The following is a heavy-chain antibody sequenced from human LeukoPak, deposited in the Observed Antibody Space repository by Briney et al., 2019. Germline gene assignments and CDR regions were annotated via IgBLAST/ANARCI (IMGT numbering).Heavy chain of an antibody. J-gene: IGHJ3*02. V-gene: IGHV1-8*01. CDR2: MNPNSGNI. CDR1: GYNFTSYD. Sequence: ASMKVSCKASGYNFTSYDIYWVRQATGQGLEWMGWMNPNSGNIGYAQKFQGRVTMTRNTSISTAYMELSSLRSEDTAVYYCARGRYSSGWYAFDIWGQGTMVTVSS. D-gene: IGHD6-19*01. CDR3: ARGRYSSGWYAFDI.